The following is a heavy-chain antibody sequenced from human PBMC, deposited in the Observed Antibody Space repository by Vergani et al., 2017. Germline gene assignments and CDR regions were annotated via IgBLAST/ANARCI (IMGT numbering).Heavy chain of an antibody. CDR1: GYSISSGYY. CDR3: ARQRGGDYYDSSGYYPNAFDI. CDR2: IYHSGST. J-gene: IGHJ3*02. D-gene: IGHD3-22*01. Sequence: QVQLQESGPGLVKPSETLSLTCAVSGYSISSGYYWGWIRQPPGKGLEWIGSIYHSGSTYYNPSLKSRVTISVDTSKNQFSLKLSSVTAADTAVYYCARQRGGDYYDSSGYYPNAFDIWGQGTMVTVSS. V-gene: IGHV4-38-2*01.